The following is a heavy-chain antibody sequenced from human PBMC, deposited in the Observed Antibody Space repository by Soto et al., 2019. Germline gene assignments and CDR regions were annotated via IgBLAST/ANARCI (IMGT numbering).Heavy chain of an antibody. CDR2: IHSSGNT. CDR3: ARTGPYSSGNN. J-gene: IGHJ4*02. D-gene: IGHD3-22*01. V-gene: IGHV4-4*02. Sequence: QVHLQESGPGLVNPLETLSLTCTVSGTSVFGANWWGWVRQPPGKGLEWIGEIHSSGNTDYNPSLKSRVTISVDMSKIEFSLKLTSVTAADTAVYYCARTGPYSSGNNWGQGTLVAVSS. CDR1: GTSVFGANW.